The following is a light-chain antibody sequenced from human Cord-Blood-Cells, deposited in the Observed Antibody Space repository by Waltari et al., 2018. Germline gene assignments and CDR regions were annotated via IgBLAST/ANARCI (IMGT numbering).Light chain of an antibody. CDR2: DVS. J-gene: IGLJ1*01. Sequence: QSALTQPASVSGSPGLSLTISCTGTSSDVGGYYYLSWFQQHPGKAPKLMIYDVSKRPSGVSNRVSGSKSGNTASLTISGLQAEDEADYYCSSYTSSSTYVFGTGTKVTVL. CDR3: SSYTSSSTYV. CDR1: SSDVGGYYY. V-gene: IGLV2-14*01.